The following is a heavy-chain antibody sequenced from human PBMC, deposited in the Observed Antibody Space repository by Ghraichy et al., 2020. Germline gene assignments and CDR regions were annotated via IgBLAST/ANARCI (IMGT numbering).Heavy chain of an antibody. V-gene: IGHV4-31*03. J-gene: IGHJ6*02. CDR1: GGSISSGGYY. CDR2: IYYSGST. CDR3: ARGFLPYNWNFYYYYGMDV. Sequence: SETLSLTCTVSGGSISSGGYYWSWIRQHPGKGLEWIGYIYYSGSTYYNPSLKSRVTISVDTSKNQFSLKLSSVTAADTAVYYCARGFLPYNWNFYYYYGMDVWGQGTTVTVSS. D-gene: IGHD1-7*01.